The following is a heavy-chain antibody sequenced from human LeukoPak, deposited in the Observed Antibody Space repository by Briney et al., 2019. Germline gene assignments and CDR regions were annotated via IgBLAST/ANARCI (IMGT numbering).Heavy chain of an antibody. V-gene: IGHV3-7*01. CDR2: IKPDEGEK. CDR1: GFTFSSDW. D-gene: IGHD7-27*01. CDR3: AREDWGTYYFDS. Sequence: PGGSLRLSCAASGFTFSSDWMIWVRQAPGKGLEWVANIKPDEGEKYYVDSVKGRFTISRDNAKNSLYLQMNSLRAEDTAMYYCAREDWGTYYFDSWGQGTLVTVSS. J-gene: IGHJ4*02.